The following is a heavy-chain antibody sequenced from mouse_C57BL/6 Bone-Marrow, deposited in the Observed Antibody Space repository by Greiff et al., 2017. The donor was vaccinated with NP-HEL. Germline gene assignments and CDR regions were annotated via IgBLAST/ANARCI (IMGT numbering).Heavy chain of an antibody. V-gene: IGHV1-76*01. J-gene: IGHJ3*01. D-gene: IGHD4-1*01. Sequence: VQLQQSGAELVRPGASVKLSCKASGYTFTDYYINWVKQRPGQGLEWIARIYPGSGNTYYNEKFKGEATLTAEKSSSTAYMQLSSLTSEDSAVYFCARRELAWFAYWGQGTLVTVSA. CDR1: GYTFTDYY. CDR2: IYPGSGNT. CDR3: ARRELAWFAY.